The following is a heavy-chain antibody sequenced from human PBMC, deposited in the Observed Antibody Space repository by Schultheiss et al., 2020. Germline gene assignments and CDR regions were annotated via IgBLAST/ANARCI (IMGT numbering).Heavy chain of an antibody. CDR1: GGSISSGDYY. J-gene: IGHJ4*02. D-gene: IGHD1-26*01. CDR2: IYYSGST. V-gene: IGHV4-30-4*01. Sequence: SETLSLTCTVSGGSISSGDYYWSWIRQPPGKGLEWIGYIYYSGSTYYNPSLKSRVTISVDTSKNQFSLKLSSVTAADTAVYYCARAPRASGSWNIDYWGQGTLVTVSS. CDR3: ARAPRASGSWNIDY.